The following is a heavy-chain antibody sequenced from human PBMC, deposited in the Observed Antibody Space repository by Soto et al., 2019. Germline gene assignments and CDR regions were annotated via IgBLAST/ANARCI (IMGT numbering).Heavy chain of an antibody. Sequence: EVQLVETGGGLIQPGGSLRLSCAASGFTVSNKYMSWVRQAPGKGLEWISVIFSGGETYYADSVKGRFTISRDNSKTTLYLQMSSLRADDTSMYYCARGGSGYYYGLDVWGQGTTVTVSS. J-gene: IGHJ6*02. CDR2: IFSGGET. V-gene: IGHV3-53*02. CDR3: ARGGSGYYYGLDV. D-gene: IGHD3-10*01. CDR1: GFTVSNKY.